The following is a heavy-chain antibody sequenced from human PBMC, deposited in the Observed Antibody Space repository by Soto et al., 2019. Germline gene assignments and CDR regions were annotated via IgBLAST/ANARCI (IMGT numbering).Heavy chain of an antibody. D-gene: IGHD2-15*01. J-gene: IGHJ4*02. CDR2: VNSGSSTI. CDR1: GFTFSSYS. V-gene: IGHV3-48*02. CDR3: ARDAPGCSGGSCFDL. Sequence: EVQLVESGGGLVQPGVSLRLSGAASGFTFSSYSMNWVQQAPGKGLEWVSYVNSGSSTIYYADSAKGRCTISRDNAKHSLCLQMNSLRDEDAAVYSCARDAPGCSGGSCFDLWGQGTLVTVSS.